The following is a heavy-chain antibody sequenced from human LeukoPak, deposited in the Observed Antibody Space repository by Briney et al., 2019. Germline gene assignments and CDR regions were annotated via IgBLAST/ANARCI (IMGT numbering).Heavy chain of an antibody. Sequence: GGSLRLSCAASEFTFSSYNMNWVRQAPGKGLEWVSSISGSSKYIYYADSVKGRFTISRDNSKNTLYLQMNSLRAEDTALYYCAKAAYGDYVNWFDPWGQGTLVTVSS. V-gene: IGHV3-21*04. D-gene: IGHD4-17*01. CDR3: AKAAYGDYVNWFDP. CDR1: EFTFSSYN. J-gene: IGHJ5*02. CDR2: ISGSSKYI.